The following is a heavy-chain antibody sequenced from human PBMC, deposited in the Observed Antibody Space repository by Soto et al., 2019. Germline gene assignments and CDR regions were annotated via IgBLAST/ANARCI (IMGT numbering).Heavy chain of an antibody. CDR1: GFTFSSYA. CDR3: ARDLGYGDYFDAFDI. D-gene: IGHD4-17*01. V-gene: IGHV3-30-3*01. J-gene: IGHJ3*02. CDR2: ISYDGSNK. Sequence: GGSLRLSCAASGFTFSSYAMHWVRQASGKGLEWVAVISYDGSNKYYADSVKGRFTISRDNSKNTLYLQMNSLRAEDTAVYYCARDLGYGDYFDAFDIWGQGTMVTVSS.